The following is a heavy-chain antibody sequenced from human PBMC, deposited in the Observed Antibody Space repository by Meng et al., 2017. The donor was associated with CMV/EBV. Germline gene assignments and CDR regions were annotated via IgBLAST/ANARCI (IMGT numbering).Heavy chain of an antibody. J-gene: IGHJ5*02. CDR1: GFSLSTSGVG. Sequence: HTTFKDSGPPPCNPTRTLTLHCTFSGFSLSTSGVGVGWIRQPPGKALEWLALIYWDDDKRYSPSLKSRLTITKDTSKNQVVLTMTNMDPVDTATYYCAHKGRRMAAAGINWFDPWGQGTLVTVSS. V-gene: IGHV2-5*02. CDR3: AHKGRRMAAAGINWFDP. D-gene: IGHD6-13*01. CDR2: IYWDDDK.